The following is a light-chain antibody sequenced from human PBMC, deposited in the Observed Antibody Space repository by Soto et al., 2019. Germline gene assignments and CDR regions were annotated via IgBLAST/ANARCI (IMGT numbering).Light chain of an antibody. J-gene: IGLJ2*01. CDR3: TSYTRSSTWV. CDR2: EVS. Sequence: QSVLTQPASVSGSLGQSITISCTGTTSDVGAYNYVSWYQQHPGKAPKFMIYEVSNRPSGVSNRFSGSKSGNTASLTISGLQAEDEADYYCTSYTRSSTWVFGGGTQLTVL. V-gene: IGLV2-14*01. CDR1: TSDVGAYNY.